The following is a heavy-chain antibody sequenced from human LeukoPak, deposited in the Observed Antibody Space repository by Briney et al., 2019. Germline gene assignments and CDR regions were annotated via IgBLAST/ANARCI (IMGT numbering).Heavy chain of an antibody. CDR1: GFTFSSYS. Sequence: GGSLRLSCAASGFTFSSYSMNWVRQAPGKGLEWVSSISSSSSYIYYADSVKGRFTISRDNAKNSLYLQMNSLRAEDTAVYYCARWTTVTKSSDYWGQGTLVTVSS. J-gene: IGHJ4*02. D-gene: IGHD4-17*01. CDR2: ISSSSSYI. V-gene: IGHV3-21*01. CDR3: ARWTTVTKSSDY.